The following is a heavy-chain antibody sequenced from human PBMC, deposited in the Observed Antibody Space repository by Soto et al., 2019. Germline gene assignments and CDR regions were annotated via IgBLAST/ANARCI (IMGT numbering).Heavy chain of an antibody. Sequence: QVQLVQSGAEVKKPGASVKFSCKASGYTFTSYAMHWVRQAPGQRLEWMGWINAGNGNIKYSQKFQGRVTITRDTTASTAYMELSSLRSEDTAVDYCARYSSSWYGGGFEYWGQGTLVTVSS. D-gene: IGHD6-13*01. CDR1: GYTFTSYA. V-gene: IGHV1-3*01. CDR3: ARYSSSWYGGGFEY. CDR2: INAGNGNI. J-gene: IGHJ4*02.